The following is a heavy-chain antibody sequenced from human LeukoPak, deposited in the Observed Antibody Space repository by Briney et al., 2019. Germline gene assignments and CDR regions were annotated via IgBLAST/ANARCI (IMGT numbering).Heavy chain of an antibody. J-gene: IGHJ4*02. Sequence: SETRSLTCAVDGASFSGYYWSWSRPPPGEGLEWVGEIKHSGNTNYNPSFKSRVTISVDTSKNQYTLNLSSVTAADAAVYYSARGPRGYSSGWSCDYYGQGNLVTVTS. CDR3: ARGPRGYSSGWSCDY. CDR1: GASFSGYY. D-gene: IGHD6-13*01. V-gene: IGHV4-34*01. CDR2: IKHSGNT.